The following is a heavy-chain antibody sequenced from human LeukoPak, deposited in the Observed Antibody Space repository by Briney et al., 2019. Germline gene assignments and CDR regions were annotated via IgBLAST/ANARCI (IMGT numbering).Heavy chain of an antibody. D-gene: IGHD3-10*01. CDR3: TTGIGNYYYY. CDR1: GSTFSRYW. V-gene: IGHV3-74*01. CDR2: VKSDGSDT. J-gene: IGHJ4*02. Sequence: GGSLRLSCAAAGSTFSRYWMHWVRQAPGKGLVWVSRVKSDGSDTIYADSVKGRFTISRDNAKNTLYLQMDSLRAEDTAVYYCTTGIGNYYYYWGQGTLVTVAS.